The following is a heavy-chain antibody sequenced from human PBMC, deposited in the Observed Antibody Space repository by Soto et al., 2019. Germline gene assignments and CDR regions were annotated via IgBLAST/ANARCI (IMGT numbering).Heavy chain of an antibody. Sequence: SETLSLTCAVSGGSISSGGYSWSWIRQPPGKGLEWIGYIYHSGSTYYNPSLKSRVTISVDRSKNQFSLKLSSVTAADMAVYYCARESEYCSSTSCTNWFDPWGQGTLVTVSS. V-gene: IGHV4-30-2*01. J-gene: IGHJ5*02. CDR3: ARESEYCSSTSCTNWFDP. D-gene: IGHD2-2*01. CDR1: GGSISSGGYS. CDR2: IYHSGST.